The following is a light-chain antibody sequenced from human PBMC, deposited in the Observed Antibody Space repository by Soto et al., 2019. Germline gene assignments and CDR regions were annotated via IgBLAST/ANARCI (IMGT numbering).Light chain of an antibody. CDR3: CSHAGSYTFRV. CDR2: DVT. CDR1: SSDVGGSDY. V-gene: IGLV2-11*01. Sequence: QSALTQARLVSGSPGQSGTISCTGTSSDVGGSDYVSWFQHYPGKGPKLLIYDVTRRPSGVPDRFSGSKSGNTASLTISGLQVEDEADYYCCSHAGSYTFRVFGTGTKVTVL. J-gene: IGLJ1*01.